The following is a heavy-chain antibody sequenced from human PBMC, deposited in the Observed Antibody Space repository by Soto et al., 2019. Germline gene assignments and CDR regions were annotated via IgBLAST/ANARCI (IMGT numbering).Heavy chain of an antibody. CDR1: GFTFSSYA. V-gene: IGHV3-23*01. Sequence: EVQLLESGGGLVQPGGSLRLSCAASGFTFSSYAMSWVRQAPGKGLEWVSAISGSGGSTYYADSVKGRFTISRDNSKNXLXLXMHSLRAEDTAVYYCAKEAWHSSSWYGGDYYYGMDVWGQGTTVTVSS. J-gene: IGHJ6*02. CDR3: AKEAWHSSSWYGGDYYYGMDV. CDR2: ISGSGGST. D-gene: IGHD6-13*01.